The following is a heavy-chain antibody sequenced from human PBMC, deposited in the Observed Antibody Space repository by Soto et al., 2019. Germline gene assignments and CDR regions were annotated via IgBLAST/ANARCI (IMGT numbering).Heavy chain of an antibody. D-gene: IGHD3-16*01. Sequence: PSETLSLTCTVSGGSISSGGYYWSWIRQHPGKGLEWIGYIYYSGSTYYNPSLKSRVTISVDTSTNQFSLKLSSVTAADTAVYYCAVGAILATSYNWFDPWGQGTLVTVSS. CDR2: IYYSGST. J-gene: IGHJ5*02. CDR1: GGSISSGGYY. CDR3: AVGAILATSYNWFDP. V-gene: IGHV4-31*03.